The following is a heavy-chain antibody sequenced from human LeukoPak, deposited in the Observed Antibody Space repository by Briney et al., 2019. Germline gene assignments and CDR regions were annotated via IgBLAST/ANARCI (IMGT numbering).Heavy chain of an antibody. D-gene: IGHD6-25*01. CDR1: GFTFSSYW. CDR3: AKGRTAAAYYGMDV. J-gene: IGHJ6*02. Sequence: GGSLRLSCAASGFTFSSYWMSWVRHAPGKGLEWVANIKQDGSEKYYVDSVKGRFTISRDNSKNSLYLQMNSLRTEDTALYYCAKGRTAAAYYGMDVWGQGTTVTVSS. V-gene: IGHV3-7*03. CDR2: IKQDGSEK.